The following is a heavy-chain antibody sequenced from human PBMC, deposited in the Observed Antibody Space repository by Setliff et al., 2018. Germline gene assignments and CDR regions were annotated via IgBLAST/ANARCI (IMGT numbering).Heavy chain of an antibody. CDR2: IYYSGST. CDR3: VREGYSEYFQD. Sequence: PSETLSLTCIVSGDSISGAEYYWSWIRQPPGKGLEWIGYIYYSGSTNYNPSLKSRVTISVDASRNQLSLTLSSVTAADTAVYYCVREGYSEYFQDWGRGTLVTVSS. J-gene: IGHJ1*01. CDR1: GDSISGAEYY. D-gene: IGHD1-1*01. V-gene: IGHV4-61*08.